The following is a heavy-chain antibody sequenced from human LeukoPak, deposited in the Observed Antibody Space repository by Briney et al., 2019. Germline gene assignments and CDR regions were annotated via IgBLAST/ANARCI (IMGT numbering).Heavy chain of an antibody. CDR3: ARDRRANWFDP. Sequence: PSETLSLTCTVSGDSISSYYWSRIRQPTGKGLEWIGRIYPSGSTNFNPSLKSRVTMSLDTSKNQFSLKLRSVTAADTALYYCARDRRANWFDPWGQGTLVTVSS. CDR1: GDSISSYY. CDR2: IYPSGST. J-gene: IGHJ5*02. V-gene: IGHV4-4*07.